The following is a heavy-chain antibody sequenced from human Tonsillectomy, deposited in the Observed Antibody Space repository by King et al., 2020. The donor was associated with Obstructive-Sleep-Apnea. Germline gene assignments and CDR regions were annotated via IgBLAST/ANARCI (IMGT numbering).Heavy chain of an antibody. D-gene: IGHD2-15*01. CDR3: ARGGVVVVVAATGPGWFDP. J-gene: IGHJ5*02. V-gene: IGHV4-38-2*02. CDR1: GYSISSGYY. CDR2: IYHSGST. Sequence: QLQESGPGLVKPSETLSLTCTVSGYSISSGYYWGWIRQPPGKGLEWIGSIYHSGSTYYNTSLKSRVTISVDTSKNQFSLKLGSVTAADTTVYYCARGGVVVVVAATGPGWFDPWGQGTLVTVSS.